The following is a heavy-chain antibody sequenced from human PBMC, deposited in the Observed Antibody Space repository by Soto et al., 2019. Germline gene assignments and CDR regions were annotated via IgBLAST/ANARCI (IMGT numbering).Heavy chain of an antibody. J-gene: IGHJ4*02. CDR2: ILYSGST. CDR1: GGSISRNNHY. V-gene: IGHV4-39*01. Sequence: PSEALSLTCIVSGGSISRNNHYWGWIRQSPGKGLEWIGSILYSGSTNYNPSLKSRVTLSVETSKNQFSLKMSSVTAADTALYYCARLGSSVWYQGSYFDYWGQGTLVTVSS. CDR3: ARLGSSVWYQGSYFDY. D-gene: IGHD6-19*01.